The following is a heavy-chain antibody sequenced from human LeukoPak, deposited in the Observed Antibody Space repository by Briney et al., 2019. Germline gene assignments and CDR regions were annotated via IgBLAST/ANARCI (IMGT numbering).Heavy chain of an antibody. J-gene: IGHJ6*02. Sequence: SETLSLTCTVSGGSISSGGYYWSWIRQHPGKGLEWIGYIYYSGSTYYNPSLKSRVTISVDTSKNQFSLKPSSVTAADTAVYYCARDRNDYGAFYGMDVWGQGTTVTVSS. CDR1: GGSISSGGYY. CDR3: ARDRNDYGAFYGMDV. D-gene: IGHD4-17*01. CDR2: IYYSGST. V-gene: IGHV4-31*03.